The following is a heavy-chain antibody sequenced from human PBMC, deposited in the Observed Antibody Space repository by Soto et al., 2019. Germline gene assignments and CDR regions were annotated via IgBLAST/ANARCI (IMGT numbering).Heavy chain of an antibody. V-gene: IGHV3-7*01. J-gene: IGHJ4*02. Sequence: GGSLRLSCAASGFTLNIDWMSWIRQAPGKGLEWVASIRQGGSVIHYVDSVKGRFTISRDSATNSLFLQLNDLRDEDTAVYYCATLLGSVTTFDNWGQGTLVTVSS. D-gene: IGHD1-1*01. CDR3: ATLLGSVTTFDN. CDR2: IRQGGSVI. CDR1: GFTLNIDW.